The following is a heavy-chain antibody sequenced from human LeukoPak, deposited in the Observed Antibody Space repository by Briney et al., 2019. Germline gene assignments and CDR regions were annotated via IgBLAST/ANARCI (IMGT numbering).Heavy chain of an antibody. CDR2: ISSSGSTI. CDR3: ARDGAGDYVLDY. CDR1: GFTFSSYE. Sequence: PGGSLRLSCAASGFTFSSYEMNWDRQAPGKGLEWVSYISSSGSTIYYADSVKGRFTISRDNAKNSLYLQMNSLRAEDTAVYYCARDGAGDYVLDYWGQGTLVTVSS. D-gene: IGHD4-17*01. V-gene: IGHV3-48*03. J-gene: IGHJ4*02.